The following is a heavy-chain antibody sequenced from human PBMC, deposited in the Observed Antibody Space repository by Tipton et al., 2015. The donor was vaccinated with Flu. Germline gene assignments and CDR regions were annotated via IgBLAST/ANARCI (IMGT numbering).Heavy chain of an antibody. CDR2: INPNSGGT. CDR1: GYTFTGYF. Sequence: QVQLVQSGAEVKKPGASVKVSCKASGYTFTGYFLHWVRQAPGQGLEWMGRINPNSGGTNYEQKFRGRVTLTKDTSISTAYMELRSVAAAYTAVYYCARDGGSSSYSNFVLSWFDPWGQGTLVTVSS. CDR3: ARDGGSSSYSNFVLSWFDP. D-gene: IGHD4-11*01. J-gene: IGHJ5*02. V-gene: IGHV1-2*06.